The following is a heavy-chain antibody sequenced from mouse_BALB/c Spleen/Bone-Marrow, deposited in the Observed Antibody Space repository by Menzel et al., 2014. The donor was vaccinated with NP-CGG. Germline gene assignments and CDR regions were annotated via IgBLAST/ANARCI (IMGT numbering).Heavy chain of an antibody. V-gene: IGHV1-7*01. J-gene: IGHJ4*01. CDR2: INPSIGYA. D-gene: IGHD2-4*01. CDR1: GHAFSTYW. Sequence: VQLQQSGAELAKPGASVKMSCKASGHAFSTYWMHWVKQRPGQGLEWIGYINPSIGYADYVQKFKDKATLTADNSSSIVYMQLSSLTSEDSAIYYCAMITFTMDYWGQGTSATVSS. CDR3: AMITFTMDY.